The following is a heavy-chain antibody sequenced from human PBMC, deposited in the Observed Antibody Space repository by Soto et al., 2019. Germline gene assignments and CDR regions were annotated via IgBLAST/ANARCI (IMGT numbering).Heavy chain of an antibody. J-gene: IGHJ4*02. V-gene: IGHV3-23*01. Sequence: EVQLLESGGGLIQPGGSLRLSCAASGFTFNRYTMIWVRQAPGKGLEWVSGISSGGGSTYYADSVKGRFSISRENSMNTLYLQMDSLRADDAAVYYCAKDQRGSGWPFDSWGQGTLVTVSS. CDR2: ISSGGGST. CDR3: AKDQRGSGWPFDS. D-gene: IGHD6-19*01. CDR1: GFTFNRYT.